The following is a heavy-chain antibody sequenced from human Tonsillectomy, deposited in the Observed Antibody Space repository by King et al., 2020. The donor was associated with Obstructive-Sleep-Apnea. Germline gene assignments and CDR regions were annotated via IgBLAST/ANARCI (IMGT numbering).Heavy chain of an antibody. CDR2: ISSSSSYI. CDR1: GFTFSSYS. CDR3: AGVSVGGVYYYYGMDV. J-gene: IGHJ6*02. V-gene: IGHV3-21*01. D-gene: IGHD1-26*01. Sequence: VQLVESGGGLVKPGGSLRLSCAASGFTFSSYSMNWVRQAPGKGLEWVSSISSSSSYIYYADSVKGRFTISRDNAKNSLYLQMNSLRAEDTAVYYCAGVSVGGVYYYYGMDVWGQGTTVTVSS.